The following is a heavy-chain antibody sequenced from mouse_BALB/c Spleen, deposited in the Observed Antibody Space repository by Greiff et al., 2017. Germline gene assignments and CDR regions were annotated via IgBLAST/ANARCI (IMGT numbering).Heavy chain of an antibody. CDR2: IYPGNSDT. CDR3: TRLYYGSSYYAMDY. J-gene: IGHJ4*01. V-gene: IGHV1-5*01. D-gene: IGHD1-1*01. Sequence: EVMLVESGTVLARPGASVKMSCKASGYTFTSYWMHWVKQRPGQGLEWIGAIYPGNSDTSYNQKFKGKAKLTAVTSTSTAYMELSSLTNEDSAVYYCTRLYYGSSYYAMDYWGQGTSVTVSS. CDR1: GYTFTSYW.